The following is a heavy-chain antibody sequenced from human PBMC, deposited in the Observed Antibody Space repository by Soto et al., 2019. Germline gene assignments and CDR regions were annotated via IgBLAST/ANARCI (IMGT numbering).Heavy chain of an antibody. J-gene: IGHJ4*02. CDR3: ARGLTTVTTGFPVRDY. V-gene: IGHV1-8*01. CDR1: GYTFTSYD. CDR2: MNPNSGNT. D-gene: IGHD4-4*01. Sequence: QVQLVQSGAEVKKPGASVKVSCKASGYTFTSYDINWVRQATGQGLEWMGWMNPNSGNTGYAQKFQGRVTRTRNTSISTVYMELSSLRSEDTAVYYCARGLTTVTTGFPVRDYWGQGTLVTVSS.